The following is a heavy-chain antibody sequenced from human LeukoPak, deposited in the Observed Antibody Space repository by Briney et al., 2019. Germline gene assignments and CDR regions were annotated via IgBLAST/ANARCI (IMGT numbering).Heavy chain of an antibody. J-gene: IGHJ6*02. CDR3: VKPYSSGWGHYYYGMDV. CDR1: GFTFSSYV. D-gene: IGHD6-19*01. Sequence: GGSLRLSCSASGFTFSSYVMHWVRQAPGKGLEYVSAISSNGGSTYYADSVKGRFTISRDNSKNTLYLQMGSLRAEDTAVYYCVKPYSSGWGHYYYGMDVWGQGTTVTVSS. V-gene: IGHV3-64D*09. CDR2: ISSNGGST.